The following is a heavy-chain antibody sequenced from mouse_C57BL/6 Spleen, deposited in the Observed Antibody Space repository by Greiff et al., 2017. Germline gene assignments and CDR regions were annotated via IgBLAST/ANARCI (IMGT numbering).Heavy chain of an antibody. J-gene: IGHJ3*01. V-gene: IGHV6-3*01. CDR1: GFTFSNYW. CDR2: IRLKSVNYAT. CDR3: TLLLSGAY. Sequence: EVKVVESGGGLVQPGGSLKLSCVASGFTFSNYWMNWVRQSPEKGLEWVAQIRLKSVNYATHYAESVKGRFTISRDDYKSSVYLQMNNLRAEDTGIYYCTLLLSGAYWGQGTLVTVSA. D-gene: IGHD2-10*01.